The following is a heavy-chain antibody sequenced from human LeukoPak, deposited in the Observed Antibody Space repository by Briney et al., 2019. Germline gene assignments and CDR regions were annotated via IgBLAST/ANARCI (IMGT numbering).Heavy chain of an antibody. D-gene: IGHD3-10*01. J-gene: IGHJ4*02. CDR1: GGPISSGGYY. CDR3: ARWAVRGVVNFDY. V-gene: IGHV4-31*03. CDR2: VYHSGTT. Sequence: SETLSLTCSVSGGPISSGGYYWSWIRQHPGMGLEWIGHVYHSGTTNYNPSLKSRVTISADTSKNQFSLKLNSVTAADTAVYFCARWAVRGVVNFDYRGQGIRVTVSS.